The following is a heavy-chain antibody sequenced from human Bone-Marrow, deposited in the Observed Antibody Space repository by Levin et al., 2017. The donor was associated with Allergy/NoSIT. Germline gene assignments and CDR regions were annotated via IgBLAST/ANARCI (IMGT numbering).Heavy chain of an antibody. CDR3: AKDRGIAVEKPVDWFDP. D-gene: IGHD2-2*01. J-gene: IGHJ5*02. CDR1: RFSFSAYG. V-gene: IGHV3-30*18. CDR2: VSYNGNNK. Sequence: GGSLRLSCAASRFSFSAYGMHWVRQAPGKGLEWVAVVSYNGNNKYYADSVKGRFIISRDNSKNTLYLQMNSLRAEDTAVYYCAKDRGIAVEKPVDWFDPWGQGVLDTVSS.